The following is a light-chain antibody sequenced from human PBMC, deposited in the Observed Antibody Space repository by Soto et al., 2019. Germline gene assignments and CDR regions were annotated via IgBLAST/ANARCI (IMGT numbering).Light chain of an antibody. V-gene: IGKV1-5*03. Sequence: DIQMTQSPSTLSASVGYRVTITCLASQSISSWLAWYQQKPGKAPKLLIYKASSLESGVPSRFSGSGSGTEFTLTISSLQPDDFETYYCQQYNSYSGTFGQGTKVDIK. CDR2: KAS. J-gene: IGKJ1*01. CDR3: QQYNSYSGT. CDR1: QSISSW.